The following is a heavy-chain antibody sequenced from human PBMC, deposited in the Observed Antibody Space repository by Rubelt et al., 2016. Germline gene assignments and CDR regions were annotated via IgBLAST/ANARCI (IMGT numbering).Heavy chain of an antibody. CDR3: AKDRVGSWFSLDY. D-gene: IGHD6-13*01. CDR2: ISGSGGST. V-gene: IGHV3-23*01. CDR1: GFTFSRYA. Sequence: SRGGLVQPGGSLRVSCAASGFTFSRYAMNWVRQAPGKGLEWVAAISGSGGSTFYADPVKGRFTISRDNSKNTLYLQMNSLRAEDTAVYYCAKDRVGSWFSLDYWGQGILVTVSS. J-gene: IGHJ4*02.